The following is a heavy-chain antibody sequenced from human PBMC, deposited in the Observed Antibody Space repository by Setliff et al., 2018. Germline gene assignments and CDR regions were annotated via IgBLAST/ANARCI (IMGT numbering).Heavy chain of an antibody. V-gene: IGHV3-9*01. CDR1: GFSFDDYA. CDR3: AKGGMVATYWTYWYFDL. CDR2: ITWSSDNT. Sequence: PGGSLRLSCAASGFSFDDYAMHWVRQAPGKGLEWVSGITWSSDNTDYVDSVKGRFTISRDNAKNSLDLQMDSLRAEDTAVYYCAKGGMVATYWTYWYFDLWGRGTLVTVSS. J-gene: IGHJ2*01. D-gene: IGHD5-12*01.